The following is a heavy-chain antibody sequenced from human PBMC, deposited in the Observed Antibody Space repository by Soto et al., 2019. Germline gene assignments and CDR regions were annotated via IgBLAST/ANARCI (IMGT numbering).Heavy chain of an antibody. Sequence: QVQLQESGPGLVKPSQTLSLICTVSGGSISSDTYYWTWIRQHPGKGLEWIGYIYHSVTTYHNPSLKSRVTISVDTSKNQFFLKLSSVTAADTAVYYCARAGHCSGGTCYPSWFDPWGQGTLVTVSS. D-gene: IGHD2-15*01. J-gene: IGHJ5*02. CDR3: ARAGHCSGGTCYPSWFDP. CDR2: IYHSVTT. CDR1: GGSISSDTYY. V-gene: IGHV4-31*03.